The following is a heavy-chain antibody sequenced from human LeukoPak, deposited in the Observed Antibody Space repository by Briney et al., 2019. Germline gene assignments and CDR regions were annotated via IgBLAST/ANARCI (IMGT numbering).Heavy chain of an antibody. CDR3: TRLEMATTPANWFDP. CDR2: IRSKANSYAT. D-gene: IGHD5-24*01. J-gene: IGHJ5*02. CDR1: GFTFSTYW. Sequence: PGGSLRLSCAASGFTFSTYWMSWVRQASGKGLEWVGRIRSKANSYATAYAASVKGRFTISRDDSKSTAYLQMNSLKTEDTAVYYCTRLEMATTPANWFDPWGQGTLVTVSS. V-gene: IGHV3-73*01.